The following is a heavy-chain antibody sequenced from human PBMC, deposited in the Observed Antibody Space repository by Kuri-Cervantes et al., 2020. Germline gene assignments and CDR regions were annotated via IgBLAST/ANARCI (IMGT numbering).Heavy chain of an antibody. CDR3: ARVMSVAPAAESDF. CDR1: GFTFTSYA. J-gene: IGHJ4*02. Sequence: GGSLRLSCAASGFTFTSYAMTWVRQAPGKGLEWVSTISGSGGSTFYADSVKGRFTISRDNSKDTLFLQLNSLRAEDTAVYSCARVMSVAPAAESDFWGQGTLVTVSS. CDR2: ISGSGGST. D-gene: IGHD2-2*01. V-gene: IGHV3-23*01.